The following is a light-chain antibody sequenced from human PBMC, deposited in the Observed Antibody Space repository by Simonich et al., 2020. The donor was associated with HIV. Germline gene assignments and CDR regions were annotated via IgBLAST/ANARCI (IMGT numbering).Light chain of an antibody. CDR1: SSDVGGYNY. CDR3: SSYTSSSTSVV. V-gene: IGLV2-14*03. CDR2: DVS. J-gene: IGLJ2*01. Sequence: HSARTQPASVSGSPGQSITLPCTGTSSDVGGYNYVTWYQHHPGKAPKLMIYDVSKRPSGVSKRFSGAKSGNTASLTISGLQAEDESDYYCSSYTSSSTSVVFGGGTKLTVL.